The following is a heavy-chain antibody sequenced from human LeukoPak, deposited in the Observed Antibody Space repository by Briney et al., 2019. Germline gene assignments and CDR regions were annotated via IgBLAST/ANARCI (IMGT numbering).Heavy chain of an antibody. Sequence: GGSLRLSCAASGFIFSTYWMSWVRQAPGKGLEWVANINQDGSEKYYADSVKGRFTISRDNSKNTLYLQMNSLRAEDTAVYYCARRLWTGSKLYYYGMDVWGQGTTVTVSS. CDR3: ARRLWTGSKLYYYGMDV. CDR1: GFIFSTYW. D-gene: IGHD3/OR15-3a*01. J-gene: IGHJ6*02. CDR2: INQDGSEK. V-gene: IGHV3-7*02.